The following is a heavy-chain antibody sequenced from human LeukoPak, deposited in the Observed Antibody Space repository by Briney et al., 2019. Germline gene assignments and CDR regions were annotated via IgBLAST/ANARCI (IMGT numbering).Heavy chain of an antibody. J-gene: IGHJ6*04. CDR1: GFTFSSYT. V-gene: IGHV3-30*04. D-gene: IGHD2-15*01. Sequence: GRSLRLSCAASGFTFSSYTMHWVRQAPGKGLEWVAVISYDGSNKYYADSVKGRFTISRDNSKNTLYLQMNSLRAEDTAVYYCARGRGYCSGGSCYVLDYYYYGMDVWAKGPRSPSPQ. CDR2: ISYDGSNK. CDR3: ARGRGYCSGGSCYVLDYYYYGMDV.